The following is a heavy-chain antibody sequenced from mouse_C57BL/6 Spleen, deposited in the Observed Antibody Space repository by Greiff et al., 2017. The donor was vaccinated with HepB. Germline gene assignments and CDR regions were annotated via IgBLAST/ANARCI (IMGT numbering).Heavy chain of an antibody. J-gene: IGHJ4*01. CDR1: GYTFTSYW. D-gene: IGHD2-4*01. CDR3: ARWKYDYAYAMDY. CDR2: IDPSDSYT. Sequence: VKLSCKASGYTFTSYWMHWVKQRPGQGLEWIGEIDPSDSYTNYNQKFKGKSTLTVDKSSSTAYMQLSSLTSEDSAVYYCARWKYDYAYAMDYWGQGTSVTVSS. V-gene: IGHV1-69*01.